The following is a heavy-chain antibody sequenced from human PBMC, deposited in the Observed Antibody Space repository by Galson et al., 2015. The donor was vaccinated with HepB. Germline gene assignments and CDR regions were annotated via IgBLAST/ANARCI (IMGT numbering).Heavy chain of an antibody. CDR1: GFTFSGSG. D-gene: IGHD2-2*01. V-gene: IGHV3-73*01. Sequence: SLRLSCAASGFTFSGSGIHWVRLASGKGLEWVGRIRNRANNYATAYAASVRGRFTVSRDDSKSTVYLQINSLRAEDTAVYYCAKVLPPVRYCSGTSCYERAYFQHWGQGTLVTVSS. CDR2: IRNRANNYAT. J-gene: IGHJ1*01. CDR3: AKVLPPVRYCSGTSCYERAYFQH.